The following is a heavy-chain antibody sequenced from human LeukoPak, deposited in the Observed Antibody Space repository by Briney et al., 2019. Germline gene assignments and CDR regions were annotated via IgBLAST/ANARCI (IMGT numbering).Heavy chain of an antibody. CDR2: INPRTGAI. CDR3: ARLDMATIKDEGF. Sequence: GASVKVSCKASGYTFIGYYVHWVRQAPGQGLAWMGWINPRTGAIKYAEKFQGRVTMTRDTSISTAYMELNSLRSDDTAVYYCARLDMATIKDEGFWGQGTLVTVSS. J-gene: IGHJ1*01. D-gene: IGHD5-24*01. CDR1: GYTFIGYY. V-gene: IGHV1-2*02.